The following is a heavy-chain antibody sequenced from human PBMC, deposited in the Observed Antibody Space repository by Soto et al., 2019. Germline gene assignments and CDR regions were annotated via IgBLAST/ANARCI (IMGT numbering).Heavy chain of an antibody. Sequence: GGSLRLSCEASGFTFSNCAMSWVRQAPGKGLEWVSTISFHGAATHYADFVKGRFTISRDNSKNTLYLHMSSLRAEDTAVYYCAKDESYSVYEGDYWGQGILVTVSS. V-gene: IGHV3-23*01. D-gene: IGHD5-12*01. CDR1: GFTFSNCA. CDR2: ISFHGAAT. J-gene: IGHJ4*02. CDR3: AKDESYSVYEGDY.